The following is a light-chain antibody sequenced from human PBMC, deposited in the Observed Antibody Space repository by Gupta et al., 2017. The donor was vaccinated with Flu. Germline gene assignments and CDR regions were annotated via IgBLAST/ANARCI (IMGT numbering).Light chain of an antibody. J-gene: IGKJ2*01. CDR1: QTVSGNY. V-gene: IGKV3-20*01. Sequence: GTLSLSPGERASLSCRASQTVSGNYVAWYQQKPCQAPRLLIYGASNRAPGIPDRFSGGGSVTDFTLTISRLEPEDSAVYFCQQYIDTPRTFGQGTKLEIK. CDR2: GAS. CDR3: QQYIDTPRT.